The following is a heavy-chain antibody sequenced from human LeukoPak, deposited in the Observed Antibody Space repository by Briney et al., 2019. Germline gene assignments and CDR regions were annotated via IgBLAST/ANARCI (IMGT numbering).Heavy chain of an antibody. J-gene: IGHJ4*02. CDR1: GFTFSRYS. Sequence: PGGSLRLSCAASGFTFSRYSMKWVRQAPWEGLEWVSYISSSSSTIYYADSVKGRFTISRDNAKNSLYLQMNSLRAEDTAVYYCAGRSYDSSGYYNYWGQGTLVTVSS. CDR2: ISSSSSTI. V-gene: IGHV3-48*04. CDR3: AGRSYDSSGYYNY. D-gene: IGHD3-22*01.